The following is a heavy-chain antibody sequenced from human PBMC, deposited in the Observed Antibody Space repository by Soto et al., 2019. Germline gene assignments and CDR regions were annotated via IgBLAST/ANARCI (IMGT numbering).Heavy chain of an antibody. CDR2: IIPIFGTA. D-gene: IGHD3-22*01. CDR1: GGTFSSYA. J-gene: IGHJ2*01. Sequence: QVQLVQSGAEVKKPGSSVKVSCKASGGTFSSYAISWVRQAPGQGLEWMGGIIPIFGTANYAQKFQGRVTITAGESTSTDYMALSSLRSEDTAVYYCAREDYDSSGYYGHWYFDLWGRGTLVTVSS. V-gene: IGHV1-69*12. CDR3: AREDYDSSGYYGHWYFDL.